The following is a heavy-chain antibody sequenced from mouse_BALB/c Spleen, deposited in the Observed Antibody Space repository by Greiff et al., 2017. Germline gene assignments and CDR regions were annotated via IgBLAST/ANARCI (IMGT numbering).Heavy chain of an antibody. CDR3: AGDYAMDY. CDR1: GFTFSSYG. J-gene: IGHJ4*01. V-gene: IGHV5-6-3*01. Sequence: EVKVVESGGGLVQPGGSLKLSCAASGFTFSSYGMSWVRQTPDKRLELVATINSNGGSTYYPDSVKGRFTISRDNAKNNLYLQMSSLKSEDTAMYYCAGDYAMDYWGQGTSVTVSS. CDR2: INSNGGST.